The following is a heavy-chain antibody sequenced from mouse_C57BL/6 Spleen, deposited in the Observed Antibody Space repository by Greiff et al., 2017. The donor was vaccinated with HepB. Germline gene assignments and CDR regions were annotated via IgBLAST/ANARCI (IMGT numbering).Heavy chain of an antibody. Sequence: LVESGPELVKPGASVKISCKASGYAFSSSWMNWVKQRPGQGLEWIGRIYPGDGDTNYNGKFKGKATLTADKSSSTAYMQLSSLTAEDSAVYCCASDDSLYYYAMDYWGQGTSVTVSS. CDR2: IYPGDGDT. CDR1: GYAFSSSW. J-gene: IGHJ4*01. V-gene: IGHV1-82*01. D-gene: IGHD2-4*01. CDR3: ASDDSLYYYAMDY.